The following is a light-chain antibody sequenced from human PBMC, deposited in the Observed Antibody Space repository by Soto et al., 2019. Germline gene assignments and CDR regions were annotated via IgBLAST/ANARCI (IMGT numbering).Light chain of an antibody. V-gene: IGLV2-14*03. CDR3: YSYTSSNTYV. CDR1: SSVVGGYNY. Sequence: QSVLTQPAPVSGSPGQSITISCPGTSSVVGGYNYVSWYQHHPGKVPQLMIYDVSNRPSGVSNRFSGSKSGNTASLTISGLQAEDEADYYCYSYTSSNTYVFGTGTKVTVL. CDR2: DVS. J-gene: IGLJ1*01.